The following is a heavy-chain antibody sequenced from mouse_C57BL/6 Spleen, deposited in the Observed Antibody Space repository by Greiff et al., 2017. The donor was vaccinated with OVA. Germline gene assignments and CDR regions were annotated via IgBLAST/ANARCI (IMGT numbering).Heavy chain of an antibody. J-gene: IGHJ2*01. CDR2: INYDGSST. V-gene: IGHV5-16*01. D-gene: IGHD1-1*01. CDR1: GFTFSDYY. CDR3: ARGYYGPPFDY. Sequence: EVKLMESEGGLVQPGSSMKLSCTASGFTFSDYYMAWVRQVPEKGLEWVANINYDGSSTYYLDSLKSRFIISRDNAKNILYLQMSSLKSEDTATYYCARGYYGPPFDYWGQGTTLTVSS.